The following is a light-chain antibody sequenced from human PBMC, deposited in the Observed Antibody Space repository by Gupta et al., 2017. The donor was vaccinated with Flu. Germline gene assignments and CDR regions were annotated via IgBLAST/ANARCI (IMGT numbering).Light chain of an antibody. CDR2: SNN. V-gene: IGLV1-44*01. J-gene: IGLJ2*01. CDR3: GGWDDSLNGPV. CDR1: ISNIGSNT. Sequence: QSVLTQPPSASGAPGQRVTISCSGSISNIGSNTVNWYQQVPGTAPKVLIYSNNQRPSGVPERFSGSRSGTSASLAISGLRSEDEADYYCGGWDDSLNGPVFGGGTKLTVL.